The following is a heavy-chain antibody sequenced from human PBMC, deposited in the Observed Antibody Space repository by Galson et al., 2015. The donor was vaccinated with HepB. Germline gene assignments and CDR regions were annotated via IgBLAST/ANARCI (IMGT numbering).Heavy chain of an antibody. D-gene: IGHD6-13*01. Sequence: SLRLSCAASGFTFSDYYMSWIRQAPGKGLEWVSYISSSSYTNYADSVKGRFTISRDNAKNSLYLQMNSLRAEDTAVYYCASGGAPSSWYGGEFGYWGQGTLVTVSS. V-gene: IGHV3-11*06. J-gene: IGHJ4*02. CDR1: GFTFSDYY. CDR2: ISSSSYT. CDR3: ASGGAPSSWYGGEFGY.